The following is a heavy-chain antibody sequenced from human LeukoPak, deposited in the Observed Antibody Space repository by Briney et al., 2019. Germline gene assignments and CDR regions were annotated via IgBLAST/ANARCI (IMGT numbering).Heavy chain of an antibody. J-gene: IGHJ4*02. CDR2: INSDGSST. V-gene: IGHV3-74*01. CDR3: ARVQYCSSTSCPDY. Sequence: GGSLRLSCAASGFTFSSYWMHWVRQAPGKGLVWVSRINSDGSSTSYADSVKGRFTIPRDNAKNTLYLQMNSLRAEDTAVYYCARVQYCSSTSCPDYWGQGTLVTVSS. D-gene: IGHD2-2*01. CDR1: GFTFSSYW.